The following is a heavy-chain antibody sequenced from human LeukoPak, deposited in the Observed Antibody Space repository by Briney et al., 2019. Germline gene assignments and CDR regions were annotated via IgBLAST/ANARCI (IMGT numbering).Heavy chain of an antibody. CDR2: IEPGNSA. V-gene: IGHV3-53*01. D-gene: IGHD2/OR15-2a*01. CDR3: VKGQGFILHF. Sequence: GGSLRLSCAASGFTVSNAFMHWVRQAPGKGLEWVSVIEPGNSAYYEDSVQGRLTISRDKSKNTLYLQMNRLRVEDTGVYYCVKGQGFILHFWGQGTLVTVSS. CDR1: GFTVSNAF. J-gene: IGHJ4*02.